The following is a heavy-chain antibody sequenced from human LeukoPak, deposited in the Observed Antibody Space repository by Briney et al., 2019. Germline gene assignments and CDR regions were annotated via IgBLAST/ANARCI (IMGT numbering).Heavy chain of an antibody. Sequence: GGSLRLSCAASGFTFSSYGMHWVRQAPGKGLEWVAVISYDGSNKYYADSVKGRFTISRDNSKNTLYLQMNSLRAEDTAVYYCAKESFWSPPYYFDHWGQGTLVTVSS. J-gene: IGHJ4*02. CDR3: AKESFWSPPYYFDH. CDR1: GFTFSSYG. CDR2: ISYDGSNK. V-gene: IGHV3-30*18. D-gene: IGHD3-3*01.